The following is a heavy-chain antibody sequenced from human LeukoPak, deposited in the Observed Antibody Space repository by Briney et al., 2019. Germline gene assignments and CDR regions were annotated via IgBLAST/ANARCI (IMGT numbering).Heavy chain of an antibody. CDR1: GGSISSYY. Sequence: SETLSLTCTVSGGSISSYYWSWIRQPPGKGLEWIGYIYYSGSTNYNPSLKSRVTISVDTSKNQFSLKLSSVTAADTAVYYCARGNYDYAWGSYRPLYYYYGMDVWGKGTTVTVSS. CDR2: IYYSGST. D-gene: IGHD3-16*02. CDR3: ARGNYDYAWGSYRPLYYYYGMDV. J-gene: IGHJ6*04. V-gene: IGHV4-59*01.